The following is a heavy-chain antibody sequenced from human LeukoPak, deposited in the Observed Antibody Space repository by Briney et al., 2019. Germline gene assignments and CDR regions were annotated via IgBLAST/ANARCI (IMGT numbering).Heavy chain of an antibody. CDR3: ARDSSVGDSSGYYGFFDY. CDR2: IYSGGST. V-gene: IGHV3-53*01. J-gene: IGHJ4*02. D-gene: IGHD3-22*01. Sequence: QPGGSLRLSCAASGFTVSSNYMSWVRQAPGKGLEWVSIIYSGGSTYYADSVKGRFTISRDNSKNTLYLQMNSLRAEDTAVYYCARDSSVGDSSGYYGFFDYWGQGTLVTVSS. CDR1: GFTVSSNY.